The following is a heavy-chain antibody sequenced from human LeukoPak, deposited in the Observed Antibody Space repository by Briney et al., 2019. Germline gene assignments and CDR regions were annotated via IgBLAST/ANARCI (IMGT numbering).Heavy chain of an antibody. D-gene: IGHD6-19*01. Sequence: GGSLRLSCAASGFTFSSYAKHWVRQAPGKGLEWVAVISYDGSNKYYADSVKGRFTISRDNSKNTLYLQMNSLRAEDTAVYYCARAIAVAGELDYWGQGTLVTVSS. CDR2: ISYDGSNK. V-gene: IGHV3-30-3*01. CDR3: ARAIAVAGELDY. J-gene: IGHJ4*02. CDR1: GFTFSSYA.